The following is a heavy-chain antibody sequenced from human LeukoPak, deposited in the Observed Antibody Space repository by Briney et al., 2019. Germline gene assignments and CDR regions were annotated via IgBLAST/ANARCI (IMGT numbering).Heavy chain of an antibody. V-gene: IGHV3-74*01. CDR3: GRGFGTT. CDR1: DFTFSSNW. CDR2: ISSDGSYT. D-gene: IGHD1-1*01. Sequence: GGSLRLSCTASDFTFSSNWMYWVRQAPGKGLVWVSRISSDGSYTSYADSVKGRFTISRDNAKNTLYLQMNNLRPEDAAVYYCGRGFGTTWGQGTLVSVSS. J-gene: IGHJ4*02.